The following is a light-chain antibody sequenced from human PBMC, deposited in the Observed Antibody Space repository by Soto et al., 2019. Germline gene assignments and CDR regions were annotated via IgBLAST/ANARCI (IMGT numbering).Light chain of an antibody. V-gene: IGLV2-14*02. CDR1: SSDVGSYNL. J-gene: IGLJ1*01. Sequence: QSALTQPASVSASPGQSITIPCTGTSSDVGSYNLVSWFQQHPGKVPKLLIYEGTKRPSGVPDRFSGSKSGNTASLTVSGLQAADEADYFCKSYAGSNTYVFGSGTKLTVL. CDR3: KSYAGSNTYV. CDR2: EGT.